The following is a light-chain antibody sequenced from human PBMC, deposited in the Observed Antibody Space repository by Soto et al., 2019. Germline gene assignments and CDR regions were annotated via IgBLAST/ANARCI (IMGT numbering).Light chain of an antibody. CDR3: TSYATVSTLYV. CDR1: SSDVGRFNY. CDR2: DVV. J-gene: IGLJ1*01. V-gene: IGLV2-14*03. Sequence: QSALTQPASVSASPGQSITISCAGTSSDVGRFNYVSWYQQYPGKAPELIIYDVVKRPSGISNRFSGSKSGNTASLTISGLQAEDEAYYYCTSYATVSTLYVFGTGTKVTVL.